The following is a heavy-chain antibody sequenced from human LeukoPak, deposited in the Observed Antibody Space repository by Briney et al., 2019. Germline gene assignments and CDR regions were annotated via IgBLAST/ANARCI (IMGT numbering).Heavy chain of an antibody. V-gene: IGHV3-48*01. D-gene: IGHD4-17*01. CDR2: ISSSSSTI. Sequence: GGSLRLSCAASGFTFSSYSMNWVRQAPGKGLEWVSYISSSSSTIYYADSVKGRFTISRDNAKNSLYLQMNSLRAEDTAVYYCAILTTVTDYWGQGTLVTVSS. J-gene: IGHJ4*02. CDR1: GFTFSSYS. CDR3: AILTTVTDY.